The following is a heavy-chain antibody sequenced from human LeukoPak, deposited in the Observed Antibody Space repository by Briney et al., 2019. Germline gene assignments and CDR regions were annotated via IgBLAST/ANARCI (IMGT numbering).Heavy chain of an antibody. CDR3: ARDLSSSWYYFDY. CDR2: INPNSGGT. V-gene: IGHV1-2*02. CDR1: GYTFTGYY. J-gene: IGHJ4*02. Sequence: ASVTVSCKASGYTFTGYYMHWVRQAPGQGLEWMGWINPNSGGTNDAQKFQGRVTMTRDTSISTAYMELSRLRSDDAAVYYCARDLSSSWYYFDYWGQGTLVTVSS. D-gene: IGHD6-13*01.